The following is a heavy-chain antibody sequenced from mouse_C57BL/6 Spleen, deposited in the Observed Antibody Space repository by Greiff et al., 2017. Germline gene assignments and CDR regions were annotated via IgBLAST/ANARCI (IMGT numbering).Heavy chain of an antibody. Sequence: DVKLVESGPGLVKPSQSLSLTCSVTGYSITSGYYWNWIRQFPGNKLEWMGYISYDGSNNYNPSLKNRISITRDTSKNQFFLKLNSVTTEDTATYYCARESIYYDSSHAGYFDVWGTGTTVTVSS. CDR1: GYSITSGYY. CDR2: ISYDGSN. J-gene: IGHJ1*03. CDR3: ARESIYYDSSHAGYFDV. D-gene: IGHD1-1*01. V-gene: IGHV3-6*01.